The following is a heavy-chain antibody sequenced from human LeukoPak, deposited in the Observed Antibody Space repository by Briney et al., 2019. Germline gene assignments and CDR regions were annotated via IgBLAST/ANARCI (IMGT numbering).Heavy chain of an antibody. D-gene: IGHD6-19*01. Sequence: ASVKVSCKASGYTFTGYYMHWVRQAPGQGREWMGCLNPNSGGTNYAQKFQGRVTMTRDTSISTAYMELSRLRSDDTAVYYCARDGRIAVARKSGNWFDPWGQGTLVTVSS. CDR2: LNPNSGGT. CDR1: GYTFTGYY. CDR3: ARDGRIAVARKSGNWFDP. V-gene: IGHV1-2*02. J-gene: IGHJ5*02.